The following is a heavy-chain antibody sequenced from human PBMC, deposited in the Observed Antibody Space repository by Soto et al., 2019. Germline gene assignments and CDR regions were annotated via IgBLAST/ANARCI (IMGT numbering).Heavy chain of an antibody. CDR2: ISYDGSNK. D-gene: IGHD6-19*01. CDR3: AKDNARLGGMDV. V-gene: IGHV3-30*18. CDR1: GFTFSSYG. J-gene: IGHJ6*02. Sequence: QVQLVESGGGVVQPGRSLRLSCAASGFTFSSYGTHWVRQAPGKGLEWVAVISYDGSNKYYADSVKGRFTISRDNSKNALYLQMNSLRAEDTAVYYCAKDNARLGGMDVWGQGTTVTVSS.